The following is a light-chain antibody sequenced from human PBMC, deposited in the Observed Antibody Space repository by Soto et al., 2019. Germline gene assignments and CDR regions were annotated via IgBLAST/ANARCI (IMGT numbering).Light chain of an antibody. V-gene: IGLV2-14*01. CDR1: RSDIGDANF. CDR3: DSFRSGTILV. Sequence: QSVLTQPASVSVSPGQSVTISCTGPRSDIGDANFISWYQHSPGKVHRLLIYEVNNRPSGVSKRFSCSKAGNTASLNISGLFDDDEADYFCDSFRSGTILVFGSGTKVTVL. J-gene: IGLJ6*01. CDR2: EVN.